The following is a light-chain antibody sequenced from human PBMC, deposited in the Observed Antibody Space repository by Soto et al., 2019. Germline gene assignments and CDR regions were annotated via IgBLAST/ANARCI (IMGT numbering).Light chain of an antibody. V-gene: IGLV1-47*01. CDR3: AAWDDRLSGWV. Sequence: QSVLTQPRSASGTPGQRVTSSCSGSSSNIGSNYVYWYQQLPGTAPKLLSYRNNQRPSGVPDRFSGSKSGTSASLAISGLRSEDEADYYCAAWDDRLSGWVFGGGTKLTVL. CDR1: SSNIGSNY. CDR2: RNN. J-gene: IGLJ3*02.